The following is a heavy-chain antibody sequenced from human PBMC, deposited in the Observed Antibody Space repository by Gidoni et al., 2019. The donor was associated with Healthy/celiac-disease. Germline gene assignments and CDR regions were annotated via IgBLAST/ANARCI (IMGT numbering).Heavy chain of an antibody. V-gene: IGHV5-51*01. Sequence: EVQLVQSGAEVKKPGESLKISCKGSGYSFTSYWIGWVRQMPGKGLEWMGILYLGDSDTRYSPAFQGQVTISADKSSSTAYLQWSSLEASDTAMYYCARSPMNYYDTSGYSSGKGAFDIWGQGTVVTVSS. CDR2: LYLGDSDT. CDR3: ARSPMNYYDTSGYSSGKGAFDI. J-gene: IGHJ3*02. D-gene: IGHD3-22*01. CDR1: GYSFTSYW.